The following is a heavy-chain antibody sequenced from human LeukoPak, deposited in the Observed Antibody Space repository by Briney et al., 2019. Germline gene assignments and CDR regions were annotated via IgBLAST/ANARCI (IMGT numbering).Heavy chain of an antibody. CDR1: GFNFSNYD. CDR3: AKGSKAVLFTRDHYMDV. CDR2: IRYDGSNK. V-gene: IGHV3-30*02. J-gene: IGHJ6*03. D-gene: IGHD6-19*01. Sequence: GGSLRLSCAASGFNFSNYDIHWVRQSPGKGLEWVAFIRYDGSNKYDADSVRGRFTISRDNSKNTLYLQMNSLRAEDTAVYFCAKGSKAVLFTRDHYMDVWGKGTTVTISS.